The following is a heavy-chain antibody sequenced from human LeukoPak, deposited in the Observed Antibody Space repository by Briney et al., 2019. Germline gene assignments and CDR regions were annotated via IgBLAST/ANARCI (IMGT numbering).Heavy chain of an antibody. V-gene: IGHV1-18*01. J-gene: IGHJ4*02. Sequence: ASVKVSCKASGYTFTSYGISWVRQAPGQGLEWMGWISAYNGNTNYAQKLQGRVTMTTDTSTSTAYMELRSLRSDDTAVYYCAGAGTFGVVITRTYFDYWGQGTLVTVSS. CDR2: ISAYNGNT. CDR3: AGAGTFGVVITRTYFDY. CDR1: GYTFTSYG. D-gene: IGHD3-3*01.